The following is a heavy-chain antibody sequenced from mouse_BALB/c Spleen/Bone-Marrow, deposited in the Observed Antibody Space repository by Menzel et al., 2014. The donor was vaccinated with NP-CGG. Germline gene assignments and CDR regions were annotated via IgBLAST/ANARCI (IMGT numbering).Heavy chain of an antibody. D-gene: IGHD2-13*01. CDR3: ARGLYYVAYGPGFAY. V-gene: IGHV5-6-3*01. CDR2: INSNGGTT. J-gene: IGHJ3*01. Sequence: EVKVIESGGGLVQPGGSLKLSCAASGFTFSNYGMSWVRQTPDKRLDLVATINSNGGTTYYPDSVKGRFTISRDNAKNTLYLQMSSLKSDDTAMYFCARGLYYVAYGPGFAYWGQGTLVTVSA. CDR1: GFTFSNYG.